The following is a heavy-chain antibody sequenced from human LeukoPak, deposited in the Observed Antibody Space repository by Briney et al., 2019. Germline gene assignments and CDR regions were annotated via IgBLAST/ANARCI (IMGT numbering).Heavy chain of an antibody. J-gene: IGHJ4*02. CDR1: GFTLSSYA. V-gene: IGHV3-30*01. Sequence: GRSLRLSCAASGFTLSSYAMHWVRQAPGKGLEWGAIISYDGSNEHYADSVKGRFTISRDNSKNTLYLQMNSPRAEDTAIYYCTRGRGSYSLDYWGRGTLVTVSS. CDR2: ISYDGSNE. D-gene: IGHD1-26*01. CDR3: TRGRGSYSLDY.